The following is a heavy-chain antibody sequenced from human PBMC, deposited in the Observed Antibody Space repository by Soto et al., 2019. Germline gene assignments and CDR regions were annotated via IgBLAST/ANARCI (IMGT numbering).Heavy chain of an antibody. CDR2: ISSSSSTI. Sequence: GSLILSCAASGFTFSSYSMNWVRQAPGKGLEWVSYISSSSSTIYYADSVKGRFTISRDNAKNSLYLQMNSLRDEDTAVYYCARDKRGRGSYYGYYYYYGMDVWGQGTTVTVSS. CDR1: GFTFSSYS. V-gene: IGHV3-48*02. CDR3: ARDKRGRGSYYGYYYYYGMDV. J-gene: IGHJ6*02. D-gene: IGHD1-26*01.